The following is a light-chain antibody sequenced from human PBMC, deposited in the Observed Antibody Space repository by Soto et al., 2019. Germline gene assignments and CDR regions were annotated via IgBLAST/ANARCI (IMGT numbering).Light chain of an antibody. Sequence: QSALTQPPSAFGSPGQSATFSCTGTSSDIGAYVSWYQHHPGKAPKLVISEVNKRPSGVPDRFSGSKSGNTASLTVSGLQAEDEADYYCGSYAGNNIFLFGGGTKLTVL. CDR1: SSDIGAY. V-gene: IGLV2-8*01. CDR2: EVN. CDR3: GSYAGNNIFL. J-gene: IGLJ2*01.